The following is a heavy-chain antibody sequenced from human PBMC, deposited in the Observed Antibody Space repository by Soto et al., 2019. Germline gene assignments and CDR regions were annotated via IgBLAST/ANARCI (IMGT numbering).Heavy chain of an antibody. V-gene: IGHV1-8*01. D-gene: IGHD3-10*01. J-gene: IGHJ4*02. CDR2: MNPNSGNT. Sequence: ASVKVSCKAPGYTFTSYDINWVRQATGQGLEWMGWMNPNSGNTGYAQKFQGRVTMTRNTSISTAYMELSSLRSEDTAVYYCARGFKTWGSGSYSPDDWGQGTLVTVSS. CDR1: GYTFTSYD. CDR3: ARGFKTWGSGSYSPDD.